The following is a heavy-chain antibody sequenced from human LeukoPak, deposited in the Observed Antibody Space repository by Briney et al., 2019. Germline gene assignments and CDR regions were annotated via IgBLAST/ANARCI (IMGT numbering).Heavy chain of an antibody. V-gene: IGHV4-38-2*02. Sequence: SETLSLTCTVSGYSISSGYYWGWIRQPPGKGLEWIGSIYHSGSTYYNPSLKSRVTISVDTSKNQFSLKLSSVTAADTAVYYCARAVATIGGIFDYWGQGTLVTVSS. J-gene: IGHJ4*02. CDR3: ARAVATIGGIFDY. CDR1: GYSISSGYY. D-gene: IGHD5-12*01. CDR2: IYHSGST.